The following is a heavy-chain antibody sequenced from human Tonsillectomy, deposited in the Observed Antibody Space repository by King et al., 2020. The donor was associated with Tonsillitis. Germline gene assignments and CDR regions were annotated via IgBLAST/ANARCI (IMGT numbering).Heavy chain of an antibody. CDR3: AKGIWKLPRYTLLNEAFDI. D-gene: IGHD2-15*01. J-gene: IGHJ3*02. V-gene: IGHV3-30*18. CDR2: ISYDGSNK. Sequence: QLVQSGGGVVQPGRSLRLSCAASGFTFSSYGMHWVRQAPGKGLDWVAVISYDGSNKYYADSVKGRFTISRDNSKNTLYLQMNSLRAEDTAVYYCAKGIWKLPRYTLLNEAFDIWGQGTMVTVSS. CDR1: GFTFSSYG.